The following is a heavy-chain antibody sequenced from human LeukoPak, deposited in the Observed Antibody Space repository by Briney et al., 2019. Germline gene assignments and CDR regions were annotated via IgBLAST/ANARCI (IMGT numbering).Heavy chain of an antibody. CDR1: GFTFSKFP. CDR2: ISASGDVT. CDR3: AKALGAFDI. J-gene: IGHJ3*02. D-gene: IGHD3-3*02. Sequence: GGSLRLSCAASGFTFSKFPMGWVRQAPGRGLEWVSAISASGDVTFYADSLRGRFTISRDNSKNTLYLQMNRLRAEDTAVYYCAKALGAFDIWGQGTMVTVSS. V-gene: IGHV3-23*01.